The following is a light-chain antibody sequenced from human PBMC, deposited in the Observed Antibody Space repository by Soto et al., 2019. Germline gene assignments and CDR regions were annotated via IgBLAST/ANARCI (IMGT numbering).Light chain of an antibody. CDR2: EDD. CDR3: SSYTTSSTRV. CDR1: SGDVGNYNL. V-gene: IGLV2-14*02. Sequence: QSALTQPASVSGSPGQSITISCTGVSGDVGNYNLVSWYQQHPAKAPKLIIYEDDKRPSGVSNRFSGSKSGDTASLTISGLQSEDEAAYYCSSYTTSSTRVFGGGTKLTVL. J-gene: IGLJ3*02.